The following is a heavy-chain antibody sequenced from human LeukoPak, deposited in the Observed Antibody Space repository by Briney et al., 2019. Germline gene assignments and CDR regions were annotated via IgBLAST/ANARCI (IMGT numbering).Heavy chain of an antibody. CDR2: IIPILGIA. CDR3: ARAPLYDSSGYYYDN. V-gene: IGHV1-69*04. Sequence: SVKVSCKASGGTFSSYAISWVRQAPGQGLEWMGRIIPILGIANYAQKFQGRVTITADKSTSTAYMELSSLRSEDTAVYYCARAPLYDSSGYYYDNWGQGTLVTVSS. J-gene: IGHJ4*02. D-gene: IGHD3-22*01. CDR1: GGTFSSYA.